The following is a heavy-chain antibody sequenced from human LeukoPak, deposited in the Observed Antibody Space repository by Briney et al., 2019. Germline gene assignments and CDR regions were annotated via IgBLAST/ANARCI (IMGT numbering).Heavy chain of an antibody. Sequence: GASVKVSCKASGYTFTSYYIHWVRQAPGQGLEWMGIVNPSGGSTSYAQKFQGRVTMTRDTSTSTVYMELSSLRSEDTAVYYCARMGVAVRRSFYFYMDVWGKGTTVTVSS. CDR2: VNPSGGST. CDR3: ARMGVAVRRSFYFYMDV. CDR1: GYTFTSYY. V-gene: IGHV1-46*01. D-gene: IGHD6-6*01. J-gene: IGHJ6*03.